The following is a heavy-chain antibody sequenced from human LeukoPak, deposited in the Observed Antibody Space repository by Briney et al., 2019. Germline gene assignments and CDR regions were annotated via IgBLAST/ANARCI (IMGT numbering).Heavy chain of an antibody. CDR3: ARPSREGSGWYDFDY. Sequence: SETLSLTCTVSGGSISSGSYYWGWIRQPPGKGLEWIGSTYYSGSTYQNPSLKSRVTISVDTSKNQFSLKLSSVTAADTAVYYCARPSREGSGWYDFDYWGQGTLVTVSS. D-gene: IGHD6-19*01. CDR2: TYYSGST. CDR1: GGSISSGSYY. V-gene: IGHV4-39*01. J-gene: IGHJ4*02.